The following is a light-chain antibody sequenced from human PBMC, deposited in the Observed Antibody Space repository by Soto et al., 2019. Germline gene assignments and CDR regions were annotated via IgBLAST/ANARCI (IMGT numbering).Light chain of an antibody. Sequence: DIQMTQSPTSLSASVGDRVTITCRASQDIRNFVAWYQQKPGKAPKLLIYAASTLQSGVPSRFSGSGSGTDLTLTINSLQPEDVATYSCQNYSSVPVFGPGTKVEIK. J-gene: IGKJ3*01. CDR2: AAS. CDR1: QDIRNF. CDR3: QNYSSVPV. V-gene: IGKV1-27*01.